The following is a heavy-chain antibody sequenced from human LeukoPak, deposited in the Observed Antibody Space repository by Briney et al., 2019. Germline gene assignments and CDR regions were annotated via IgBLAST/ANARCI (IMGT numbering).Heavy chain of an antibody. CDR2: IYSGGST. J-gene: IGHJ4*02. Sequence: GGSLRLSCAASGFTVSSNYMSWVRQAPGKGLEWVLIIYSGGSTYYADSVKGRFTISRDNSKNTLYLQMNSLRAEDTAVYVCVRVGYSYGYGDWNHFDYWGQGTLVTVSS. D-gene: IGHD5-18*01. CDR3: VRVGYSYGYGDWNHFDY. CDR1: GFTVSSNY. V-gene: IGHV3-66*02.